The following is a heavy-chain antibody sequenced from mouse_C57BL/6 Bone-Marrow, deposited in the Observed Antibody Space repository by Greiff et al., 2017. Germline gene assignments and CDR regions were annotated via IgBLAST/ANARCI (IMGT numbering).Heavy chain of an antibody. V-gene: IGHV1-39*01. CDR1: GYSFTDYN. D-gene: IGHD1-1*01. CDR3: ARNYYGSSWGDWYFDV. J-gene: IGHJ1*03. CDR2: INPNYGTT. Sequence: EVQLKESGPELVKPGASVKISCKASGYSFTDYNMNWVKQSNGKSLEWIGVINPNYGTTSYNQKFKGKATLTVDQSSSTAYMQLNSLTSEDSAVYYCARNYYGSSWGDWYFDVWGTGTTGTVSS.